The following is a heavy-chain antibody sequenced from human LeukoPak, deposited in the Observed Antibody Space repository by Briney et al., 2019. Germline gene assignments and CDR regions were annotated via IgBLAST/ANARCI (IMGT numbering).Heavy chain of an antibody. J-gene: IGHJ4*02. Sequence: GGSLRLSCAASGFPFSDYSMNWVRQAPGKGLEWVSYISFSVNTKYYGDSVKGRFTISRDNAKNSLYLHMDSLRAEDTAVYYCARGAYSSGWAYFDHWGQGTLVTVSS. CDR2: ISFSVNTK. V-gene: IGHV3-48*04. CDR3: ARGAYSSGWAYFDH. D-gene: IGHD6-19*01. CDR1: GFPFSDYS.